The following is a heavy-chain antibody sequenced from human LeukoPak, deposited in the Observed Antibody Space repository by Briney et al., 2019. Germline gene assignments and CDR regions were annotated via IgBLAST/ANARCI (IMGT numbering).Heavy chain of an antibody. D-gene: IGHD4-11*01. V-gene: IGHV1-2*02. J-gene: IGHJ6*03. CDR2: INPNSGGT. Sequence: ASVKVSCKASGYTFTGYYMHWVRQAPGQGLEWVGWINPNSGGTNYAQKFQGRVTMTTDMSISTAYMELIRLRSRDTAVYFCARGSSKYVFGYYMDVWGNGTSIIVSS. CDR3: ARGSSKYVFGYYMDV. CDR1: GYTFTGYY.